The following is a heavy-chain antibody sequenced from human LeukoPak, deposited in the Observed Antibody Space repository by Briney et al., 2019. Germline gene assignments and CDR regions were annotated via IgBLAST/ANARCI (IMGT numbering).Heavy chain of an antibody. CDR1: GYTFTSYG. Sequence: ASVKVSCKASGYTFTSYGISWVRQAPGQGLEWMGIINPSGGSTSYAQKFQGRVTMTRDTSTSTVYMELSSLRSEDTAVYYCAREGIAARPLDYWGQEPWSPSPQ. D-gene: IGHD6-6*01. CDR3: AREGIAARPLDY. J-gene: IGHJ4*01. CDR2: INPSGGST. V-gene: IGHV1-46*01.